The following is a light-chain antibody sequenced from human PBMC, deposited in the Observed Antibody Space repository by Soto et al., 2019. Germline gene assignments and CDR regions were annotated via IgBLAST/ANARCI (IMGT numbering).Light chain of an antibody. J-gene: IGKJ1*01. Sequence: IVLTQSPGTLSLSPGERATLSCRASQSVSSSFLAWYQQKPGQAPRLLIYGASSRATAIPDRFSGSGSGTHVTVTLRSLESEHFAEYYFQQYGSTPRPFGQGTSLEIK. V-gene: IGKV3-20*01. CDR3: QQYGSTPRP. CDR1: QSVSSSF. CDR2: GAS.